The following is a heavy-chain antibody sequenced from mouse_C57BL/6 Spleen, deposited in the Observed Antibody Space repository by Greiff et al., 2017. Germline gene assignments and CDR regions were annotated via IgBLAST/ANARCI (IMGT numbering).Heavy chain of an antibody. J-gene: IGHJ2*01. CDR3: ARWEIYYGSSYDY. D-gene: IGHD1-1*01. CDR1: GYTFTSYW. CDR2: IYPGSGST. Sequence: QVQLQQSGAELVKPGASVKMSCKASGYTFTSYWITWVKQRPGQGLEWIGDIYPGSGSTNYNEKFKSKATLTVYTSSSTAYMQLSSLTSEDSAVYYCARWEIYYGSSYDYWGQGTTRTVSS. V-gene: IGHV1-55*01.